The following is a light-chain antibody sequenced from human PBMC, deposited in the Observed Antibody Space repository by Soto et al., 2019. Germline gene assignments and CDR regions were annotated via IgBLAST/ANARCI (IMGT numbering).Light chain of an antibody. CDR3: AAWDDSLNGVV. Sequence: QLVLTQPSSASGTPGQRVTISCSGSISNIGGNTVNWYQQLPGTAPKLLMYTNNQRPSGVPDRFSGSKSGTSASLAISGLQSEDEADYYCAAWDDSLNGVVFGGGTKLTVL. J-gene: IGLJ2*01. V-gene: IGLV1-44*01. CDR1: ISNIGGNT. CDR2: TNN.